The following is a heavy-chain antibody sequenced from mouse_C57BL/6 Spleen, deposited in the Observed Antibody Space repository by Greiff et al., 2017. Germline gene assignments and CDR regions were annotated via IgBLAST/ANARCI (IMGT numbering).Heavy chain of an antibody. V-gene: IGHV3-6*01. CDR2: ISYDGSN. Sequence: EVQLQQSGPGLVKPSQSLSLTCSVTGYSITSGYYWNWIRQFPGNKLEWMGYISYDGSNNYNPSLKNRISITRDTSTNQFFLKLNSVTTEDTATYYCARVLWSLYAMDYWGQGTSVTVSS. CDR1: GYSITSGYY. CDR3: ARVLWSLYAMDY. J-gene: IGHJ4*01. D-gene: IGHD1-1*02.